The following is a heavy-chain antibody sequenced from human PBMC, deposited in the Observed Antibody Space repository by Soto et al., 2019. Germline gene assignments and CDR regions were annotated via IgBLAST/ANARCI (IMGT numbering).Heavy chain of an antibody. CDR1: GGSFSGYY. J-gene: IGHJ4*02. CDR2: INHRGST. D-gene: IGHD2-2*01. Sequence: QVQLQQWGAGLLKPSETLSLTCAVYGGSFSGYYWSWIRQPPGKGLEWMGEINHRGSTNYNPSLKGRVTISVDTSKNQFSLKLSSVTAADTAVYYCARRSSYVGYCSSTSCSPDYWGQGTLVTVSS. CDR3: ARRSSYVGYCSSTSCSPDY. V-gene: IGHV4-34*01.